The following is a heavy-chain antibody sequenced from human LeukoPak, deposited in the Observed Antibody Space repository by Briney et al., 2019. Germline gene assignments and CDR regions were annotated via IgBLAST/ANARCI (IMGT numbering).Heavy chain of an antibody. CDR1: GGTFSSYA. V-gene: IGHV1-69*01. CDR3: ATGTPHYYDSSGYFLSGFDY. D-gene: IGHD3-22*01. J-gene: IGHJ4*02. CDR2: LISIFGTA. Sequence: SVKVFCKASGGTFSSYAISWVRQAPGPGLECMGGLISIFGTANYAQKFRGRVTITADESTSTAYMELSSLRSEDTAVYYCATGTPHYYDSSGYFLSGFDYWGQGTLVTVSS.